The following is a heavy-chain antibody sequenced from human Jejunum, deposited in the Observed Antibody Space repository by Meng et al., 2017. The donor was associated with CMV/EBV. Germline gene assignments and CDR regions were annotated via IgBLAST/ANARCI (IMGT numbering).Heavy chain of an antibody. CDR1: FSFSIYA. CDR2: ISGSGATT. Sequence: FSFSIYAMSWVRQAPGKGLEWVSVISGSGATTHYADSVKGRFTISRDNSKNTLYLQMNSLRPEDTAVYYCASVPAGGGYYYGMDVWGQGTTVTVSS. CDR3: ASVPAGGGYYYGMDV. V-gene: IGHV3-23*01. D-gene: IGHD2-2*01. J-gene: IGHJ6*02.